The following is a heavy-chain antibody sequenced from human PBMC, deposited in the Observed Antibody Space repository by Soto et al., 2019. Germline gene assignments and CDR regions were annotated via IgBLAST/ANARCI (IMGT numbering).Heavy chain of an antibody. CDR3: ARDCMVTMVRGVSYGMDV. CDR2: ISSSSSTI. V-gene: IGHV3-48*02. Sequence: GGSLRLSCAASGFTFSSYSMNWVRQAPGKGLEWVSYISSSSSTIYYADSVKGRFTISRDNAKNSLYLQMNSLRDEDTAVYYCARDCMVTMVRGVSYGMDVWGQGTTVTVSS. J-gene: IGHJ6*02. D-gene: IGHD3-10*01. CDR1: GFTFSSYS.